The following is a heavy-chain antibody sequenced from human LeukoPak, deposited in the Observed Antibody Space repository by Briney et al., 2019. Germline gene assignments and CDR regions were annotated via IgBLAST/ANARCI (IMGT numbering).Heavy chain of an antibody. CDR1: GFTFSDYY. D-gene: IGHD1-26*01. V-gene: IGHV3-11*04. Sequence: GGSLRLSCAASGFTFSDYYMSWIRQAPGKGLEWVAYISSSGSTIYYADSVKGRFTISRDNAKNSLYLQMNSLRAEDTAVYYCARDGHGVGATKYYFDYWGQGTLVTVSS. CDR3: ARDGHGVGATKYYFDY. CDR2: ISSSGSTI. J-gene: IGHJ4*02.